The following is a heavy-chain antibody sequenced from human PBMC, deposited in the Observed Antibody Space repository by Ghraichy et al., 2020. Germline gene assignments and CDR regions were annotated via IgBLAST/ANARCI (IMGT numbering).Heavy chain of an antibody. Sequence: RRGGRRAAGKGLEWGSSISSSSSYIYYADSVKGRFTISRDNAKNSLYLQMNSLRAEDTAVYYCARGPAAGTWMFDYWSQGTLVTVSS. CDR3: ARGPAAGTWMFDY. CDR2: ISSSSSYI. D-gene: IGHD6-13*01. V-gene: IGHV3-21*01. J-gene: IGHJ4*02.